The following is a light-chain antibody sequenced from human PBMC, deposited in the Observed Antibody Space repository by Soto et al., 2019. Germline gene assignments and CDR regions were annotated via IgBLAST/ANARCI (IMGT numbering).Light chain of an antibody. V-gene: IGLV2-23*03. Sequence: QSALTQPASVSGSPGQSITISCTGTSSDVGSYNLVSWYQQHPGKAPKLMIYEGSKRPSGVSNRFSGSKSGNTASLTISGLQAVDDADYYCCSYAGSSTFFYVFGTGTKVTDL. J-gene: IGLJ1*01. CDR3: CSYAGSSTFFYV. CDR2: EGS. CDR1: SSDVGSYNL.